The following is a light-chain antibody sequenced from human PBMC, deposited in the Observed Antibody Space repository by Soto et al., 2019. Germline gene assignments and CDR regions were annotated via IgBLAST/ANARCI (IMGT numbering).Light chain of an antibody. CDR1: SSDVGAYNF. Sequence: QSVLTQPASVSWSPGQSITISCTGTSSDVGAYNFVSWHQRHPGKAPKLMIYNVYDRPSGISYRFSGSKSGNTASLTISGLQGEDEADYYCSAYTVSRTYVFGTGTKVTVL. CDR3: SAYTVSRTYV. V-gene: IGLV2-14*03. J-gene: IGLJ1*01. CDR2: NVY.